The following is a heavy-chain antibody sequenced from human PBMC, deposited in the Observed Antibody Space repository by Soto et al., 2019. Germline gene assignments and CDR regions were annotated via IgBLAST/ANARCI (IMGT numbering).Heavy chain of an antibody. CDR2: IGSAGDP. Sequence: PGGSLRLSCAASGFTFSSSDMRWARHANGKGLEWVSGIGSAGDPYYAGSVQGRFTISRENAKHSLYLQMNSLRAGDTAVYYCARWNWQQRALDYCGQGTLVTVST. D-gene: IGHD6-13*01. V-gene: IGHV3-13*05. CDR3: ARWNWQQRALDY. J-gene: IGHJ4*02. CDR1: GFTFSSSD.